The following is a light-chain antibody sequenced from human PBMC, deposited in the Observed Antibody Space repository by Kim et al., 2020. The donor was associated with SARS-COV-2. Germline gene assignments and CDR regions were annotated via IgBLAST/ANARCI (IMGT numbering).Light chain of an antibody. J-gene: IGKJ2*01. CDR1: QGIGNY. V-gene: IGKV1-17*03. CDR2: ATS. CDR3: LQHSAYPYT. Sequence: ASVGDRVTMTCRASQGIGNYLAWFQQKPGKVPERLIYATSSLQSGVPSRFSGSGSGTKFTLTISSLQPEDFATYYCLQHSAYPYTFGQGTKVEIK.